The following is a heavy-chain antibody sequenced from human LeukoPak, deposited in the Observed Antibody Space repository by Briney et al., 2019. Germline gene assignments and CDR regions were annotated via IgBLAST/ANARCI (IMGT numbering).Heavy chain of an antibody. CDR2: IYYSGST. Sequence: SGTLSLTCAVSGGSISSGGYYWSWIRQHPGKGLEWIGYIYYSGSTCYNPSLKSRVTISVDTSKNQFSLKLSSVTAADTAVYYCARVPDRWYYYGMDVWGQGTTVTVSS. V-gene: IGHV4-31*11. D-gene: IGHD4-23*01. CDR3: ARVPDRWYYYGMDV. J-gene: IGHJ6*02. CDR1: GGSISSGGYY.